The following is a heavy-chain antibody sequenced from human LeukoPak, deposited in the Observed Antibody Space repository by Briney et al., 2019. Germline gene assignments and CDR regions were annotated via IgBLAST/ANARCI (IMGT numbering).Heavy chain of an antibody. J-gene: IGHJ6*03. D-gene: IGHD2-15*01. CDR1: GFTFSSYS. CDR2: ISSSSSYI. V-gene: IGHV3-21*01. Sequence: GGSLRLSCEASGFTFSSYSMNWVRQAPGKGLEWVSSISSSSSYIYYADSVKGRFTISRDNAKNSLYLQMNSLRAEDTAVYYCARALEVVVAATRDFYYYYYMDVWGKGTTVTISS. CDR3: ARALEVVVAATRDFYYYYYMDV.